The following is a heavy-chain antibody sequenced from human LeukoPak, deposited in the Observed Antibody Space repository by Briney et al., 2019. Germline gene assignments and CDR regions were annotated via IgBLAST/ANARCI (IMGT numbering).Heavy chain of an antibody. CDR3: AREDIASAGQTNC. V-gene: IGHV3-7*04. D-gene: IGHD6-13*01. CDR1: GFTFSSYW. Sequence: PGGSLRPSCAASGFTFSSYWMSWVRQAPGKGLEWVANIKQDGTEKYYVDSVKGRFTISRDNAKNSLDLQMNRLRAEDTAPYYCAREDIASAGQTNCWGQGTLVTVSS. CDR2: IKQDGTEK. J-gene: IGHJ4*02.